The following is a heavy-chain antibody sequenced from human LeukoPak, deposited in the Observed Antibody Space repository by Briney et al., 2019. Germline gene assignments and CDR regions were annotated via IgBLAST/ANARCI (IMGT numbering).Heavy chain of an antibody. D-gene: IGHD4-17*01. V-gene: IGHV4-34*01. CDR1: GGSFSGYY. Sequence: SETLSLTCAVYGGSFSGYYWSWIRQPPGKGLEWIGEINHSGSTNYNPSLKSRVTISVETSKNQFSLKLSSVTAADTAVYYCARVTTTEVDYWGQGTLVTVSS. J-gene: IGHJ4*02. CDR2: INHSGST. CDR3: ARVTTTEVDY.